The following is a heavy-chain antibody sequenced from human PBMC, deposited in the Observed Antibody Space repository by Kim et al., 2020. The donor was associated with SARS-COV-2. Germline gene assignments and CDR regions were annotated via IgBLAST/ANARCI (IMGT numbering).Heavy chain of an antibody. Sequence: ASVKVFCKASGYTFTSYAMNWVRQAPGQGLEWMGWINTNTGNPTYAQGFTGRFVFSLDTSVSTAYLQISSLKAEDTAVYYCARDPTLPAAEELTTVVTPRAHAFDVWGQGTMVTVSS. CDR1: GYTFTSYA. D-gene: IGHD2-2*01. V-gene: IGHV7-4-1*02. CDR2: INTNTGNP. CDR3: ARDPTLPAAEELTTVVTPRAHAFDV. J-gene: IGHJ3*01.